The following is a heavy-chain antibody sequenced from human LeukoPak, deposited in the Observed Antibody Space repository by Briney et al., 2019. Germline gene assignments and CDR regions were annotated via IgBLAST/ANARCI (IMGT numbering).Heavy chain of an antibody. Sequence: PGGSLRLSCAASGFTFSSYAMSWVRQAPGKGLEWVSSISSSSSYIYYADSVKGRFTISRDNAKNSLYLQMNSLRAEDTAVYYCARTRSDAFDIWGQGTMVTVSS. V-gene: IGHV3-21*01. CDR3: ARTRSDAFDI. J-gene: IGHJ3*02. CDR2: ISSSSSYI. CDR1: GFTFSSYA.